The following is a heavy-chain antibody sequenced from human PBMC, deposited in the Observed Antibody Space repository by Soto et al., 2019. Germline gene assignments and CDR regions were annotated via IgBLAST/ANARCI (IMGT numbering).Heavy chain of an antibody. CDR2: IYYGGST. CDR3: ARYDGPY. J-gene: IGHJ4*02. CDR1: GGSISSGSYY. D-gene: IGHD3-16*01. Sequence: SETLSLTCTVSGGSISSGSYYGCWIRQPPGKGLEWIGSIYYGGSTYYNLSLKSRVTISVDTSKNQFSLKLSSVTDADTAVYYCARYDGPYWRQGNLVTVSS. V-gene: IGHV4-39*01.